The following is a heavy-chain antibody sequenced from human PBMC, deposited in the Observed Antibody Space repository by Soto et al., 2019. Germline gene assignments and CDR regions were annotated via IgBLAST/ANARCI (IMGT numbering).Heavy chain of an antibody. CDR2: ISSSGSTI. Sequence: PXGSLILSCSASGFTCSSYEMNWVRQAPGKGLEWVSYISSSGSTIYYADSVKGRFTISRDNAKNSLYLQMNSLRAEDTAVYYCARDRGRWLQFPYYYGVDVWGQGPTVTVSS. CDR3: ARDRGRWLQFPYYYGVDV. J-gene: IGHJ6*02. CDR1: GFTCSSYE. V-gene: IGHV3-48*03. D-gene: IGHD5-12*01.